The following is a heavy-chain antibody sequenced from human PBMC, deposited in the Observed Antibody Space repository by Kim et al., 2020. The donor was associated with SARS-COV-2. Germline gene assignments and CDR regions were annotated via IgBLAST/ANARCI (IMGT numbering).Heavy chain of an antibody. CDR3: ARHGHYDILTGYHLDAFDI. CDR2: IYPGDSDT. Sequence: GESLKISCKGSGYSFTSYWIGWVRQMPGKGLEWMGIIYPGDSDTRYSPSFQGQVTISADKSISTAYLQWSSLKASDTAMYYCARHGHYDILTGYHLDAFDIWGQGTMVTVSS. D-gene: IGHD3-9*01. V-gene: IGHV5-51*01. J-gene: IGHJ3*02. CDR1: GYSFTSYW.